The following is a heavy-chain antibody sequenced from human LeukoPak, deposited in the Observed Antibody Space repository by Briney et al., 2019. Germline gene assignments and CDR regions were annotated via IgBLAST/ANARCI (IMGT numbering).Heavy chain of an antibody. J-gene: IGHJ4*02. V-gene: IGHV1-46*01. CDR2: INPTGGST. CDR3: ARDGGSREYDY. D-gene: IGHD1-26*01. Sequence: GASVKVSCKASGYTFTSYYMHWVRQAPGQGLEWMGLINPTGGSTGYAQKFQGRVTMTRDMSTSTDYMELSSLRSEDTAIYYCARDGGSREYDYWGQGTLVTVSS. CDR1: GYTFTSYY.